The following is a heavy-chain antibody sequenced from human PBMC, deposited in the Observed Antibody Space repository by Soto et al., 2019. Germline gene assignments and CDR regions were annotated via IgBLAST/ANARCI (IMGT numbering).Heavy chain of an antibody. CDR1: GGSISSYS. J-gene: IGHJ6*02. V-gene: IGHV4-59*01. Sequence: SETLSLTCTVSGGSISSYSWSWIRQPPGKGLEWIGYIYYSGSTNYNPSLKSRVTISVDTSKNQFSLKLSSVTAADTAVYYCARVPPSTGRYYGMDVWGQGTTVTVSS. CDR2: IYYSGST. D-gene: IGHD7-27*01. CDR3: ARVPPSTGRYYGMDV.